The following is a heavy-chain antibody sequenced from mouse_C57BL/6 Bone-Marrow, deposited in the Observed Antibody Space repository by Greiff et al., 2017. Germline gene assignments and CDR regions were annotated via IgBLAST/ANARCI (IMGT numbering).Heavy chain of an antibody. J-gene: IGHJ4*01. CDR2: IYPGGGYT. V-gene: IGHV1-63*01. CDR1: GYTFTNYW. CDR3: ARGDLDYYGSSYAMDY. D-gene: IGHD1-1*01. Sequence: LQESGAELVRPGTSVKMSCKASGYTFTNYWIGWAKQRPGHGLEWIGDIYPGGGYTNYNEKFKGKATLTADKSSSTAYMQFSSLTSEDSAIYYWARGDLDYYGSSYAMDYWGQGTSDTVSS.